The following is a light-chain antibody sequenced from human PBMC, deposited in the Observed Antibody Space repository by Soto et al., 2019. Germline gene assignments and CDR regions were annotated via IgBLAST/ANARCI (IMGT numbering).Light chain of an antibody. J-gene: IGKJ4*02. Sequence: EIVMTQSPGTLSVPPGERATLFCRASQSVSNKLAWYQQKPGQAPRLIIYGTSTRATGIPARFSGSGSGTDFTLTISSLQSEDFAIYYCQQYNKWPQFGGGTKV. CDR1: QSVSNK. CDR3: QQYNKWPQ. CDR2: GTS. V-gene: IGKV3-15*01.